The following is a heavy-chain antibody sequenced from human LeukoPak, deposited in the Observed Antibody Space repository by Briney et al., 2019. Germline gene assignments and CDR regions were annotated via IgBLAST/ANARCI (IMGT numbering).Heavy chain of an antibody. D-gene: IGHD3-22*01. Sequence: GASVKVSCKASGYTFTSYGISWVRQAPGQGLEWMGWISAYNGNTNYAQKLQGRVTMTTDTSTSTAYMELRSLRSDDTAVYYCARDDYYDSSGYHDYWGQGTLVTVSS. V-gene: IGHV1-18*01. CDR1: GYTFTSYG. CDR3: ARDDYYDSSGYHDY. J-gene: IGHJ4*02. CDR2: ISAYNGNT.